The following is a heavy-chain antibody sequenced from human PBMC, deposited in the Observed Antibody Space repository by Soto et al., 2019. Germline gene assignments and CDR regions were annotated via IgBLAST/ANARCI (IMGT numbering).Heavy chain of an antibody. CDR3: AKASSGWYGYDY. V-gene: IGHV1-46*01. CDR2: INPSGGST. J-gene: IGHJ4*02. Sequence: SVKVSFKASGYTFTCYYMHWVRQAPGQALQWMGIINPSGGSTSYAQKFQGRGTMTRDTSTSTVYMELSSLRSEDTAVYYCAKASSGWYGYDYWGQGTLVTVSS. CDR1: GYTFTCYY. D-gene: IGHD6-19*01.